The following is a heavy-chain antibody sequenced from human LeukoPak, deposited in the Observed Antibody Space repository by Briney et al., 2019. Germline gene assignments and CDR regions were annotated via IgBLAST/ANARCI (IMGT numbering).Heavy chain of an antibody. CDR2: ISAYNGNT. Sequence: ASVTVSCKASGYTFTSYGISWVRQAPGQGLEWMGWISAYNGNTNYAQKLQGRVTMTRDMSTSTVYMELSSLRSEDTAVYYCARVGFDSSGYSSLSYWGQGTLVTVSS. CDR3: ARVGFDSSGYSSLSY. CDR1: GYTFTSYG. D-gene: IGHD3-22*01. J-gene: IGHJ4*02. V-gene: IGHV1-18*01.